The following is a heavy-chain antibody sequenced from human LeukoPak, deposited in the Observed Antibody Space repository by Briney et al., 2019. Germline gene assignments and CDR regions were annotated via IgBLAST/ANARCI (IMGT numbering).Heavy chain of an antibody. CDR3: AKDAYSGSYDY. D-gene: IGHD1-26*01. CDR2: ISYDGSNK. V-gene: IGHV3-30*18. Sequence: GRSLRLSCAASGFTFRSFGMHWVRQTPGKGLEWVAVISYDGSNKYYADSVKGRFTISRDNSKNTLYLQMNSLRAEDTAVYYCAKDAYSGSYDYWGQGTLVTVSS. CDR1: GFTFRSFG. J-gene: IGHJ4*02.